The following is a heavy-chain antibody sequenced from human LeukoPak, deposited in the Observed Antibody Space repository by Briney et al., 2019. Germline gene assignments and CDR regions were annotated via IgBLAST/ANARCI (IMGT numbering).Heavy chain of an antibody. J-gene: IGHJ6*02. V-gene: IGHV3-23*01. CDR2: ISGSGGST. CDR1: GFTFSSYA. CDR3: AKDMVRGVILRRGSYGMDV. Sequence: GGSLSLSCAASGFTFSSYAMSWVRQAPGKGLEWVSAISGSGGSTYYADSVKGRFTISRDNSKNTLYLQMNSLRAEDTAVYYCAKDMVRGVILRRGSYGMDVWGQGTTVTVSS. D-gene: IGHD3-10*01.